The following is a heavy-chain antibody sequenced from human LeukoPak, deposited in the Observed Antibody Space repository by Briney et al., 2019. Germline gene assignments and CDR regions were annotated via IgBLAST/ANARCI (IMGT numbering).Heavy chain of an antibody. D-gene: IGHD6-13*01. Sequence: GGSLRLSCAASGFTFSSYGMNWVRQAPGKGLEWVSYISSSSGTIYYADSVKGRFTISRDNAKNSLYLQMNSLRAEDTALYYCATDTIAYLAASAAAAHYWGQGTLVTVSS. CDR3: ATDTIAYLAASAAAAHY. J-gene: IGHJ4*02. CDR2: ISSSSGTI. V-gene: IGHV3-48*04. CDR1: GFTFSSYG.